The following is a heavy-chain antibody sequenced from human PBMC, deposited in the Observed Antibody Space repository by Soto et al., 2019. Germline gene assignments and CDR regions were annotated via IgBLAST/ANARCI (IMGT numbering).Heavy chain of an antibody. CDR1: GFTFSNYG. V-gene: IGHV3-33*01. CDR2: MWYDESRT. J-gene: IGHJ5*02. CDR3: VRDDSFRASSAP. Sequence: QVQLVESGGGVVQPGRSLRLSCAASGFTFSNYGMHWVRQAPDRGLEWVAAMWYDESRTFYAESVKGRFTISRDDSRKTLYLEMNTLRVDDTGVDYCVRDDSFRASSAPWGQGTLVTVSS. D-gene: IGHD3-22*01.